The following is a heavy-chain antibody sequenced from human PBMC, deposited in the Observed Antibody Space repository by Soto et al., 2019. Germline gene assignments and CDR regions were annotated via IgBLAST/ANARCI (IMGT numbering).Heavy chain of an antibody. D-gene: IGHD3-10*01. J-gene: IGHJ4*02. V-gene: IGHV1-18*01. CDR2: ISVYNGNT. Sequence: QVQLVQSGAEVKKPGASVKVSCKASGYTFTSYAISWVRQAPGQGLEWMGWISVYNGNTNYAQKLQGRVTMTTDTSTSKAYMELRGLRSDDTAVYYCARGWFGEFLYYFDYWGQGTLVTVSS. CDR1: GYTFTSYA. CDR3: ARGWFGEFLYYFDY.